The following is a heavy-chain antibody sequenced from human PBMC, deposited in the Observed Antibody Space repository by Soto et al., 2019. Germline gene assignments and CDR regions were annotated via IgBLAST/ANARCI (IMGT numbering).Heavy chain of an antibody. Sequence: PSETLSLTCTVSGGSISSYYWSWIRQPPGKGLEWIGYIYYSGSTNYNPSLKSRVTISVDTSKNQFSLKLSSVTAADTAVYYCARGYYDSSGACFDPWGQGTLVTVSS. CDR3: ARGYYDSSGACFDP. CDR1: GGSISSYY. D-gene: IGHD3-22*01. V-gene: IGHV4-59*01. CDR2: IYYSGST. J-gene: IGHJ5*02.